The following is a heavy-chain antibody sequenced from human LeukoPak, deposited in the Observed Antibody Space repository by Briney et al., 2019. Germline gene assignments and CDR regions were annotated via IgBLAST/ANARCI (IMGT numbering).Heavy chain of an antibody. D-gene: IGHD3-9*01. CDR1: GGSVSSGSYY. J-gene: IGHJ6*02. CDR3: AREHYYDILTGHYYGMDV. CDR2: INHSGST. V-gene: IGHV4-61*01. Sequence: PSETLSLTCTVSGGSVSSGSYYWSWIRQPPGKGLEWMGEINHSGSTNYNPSLKSRVTMSVDTSKNQFSLKLSSVTAADTAVYYCAREHYYDILTGHYYGMDVWGQGTTVTVSS.